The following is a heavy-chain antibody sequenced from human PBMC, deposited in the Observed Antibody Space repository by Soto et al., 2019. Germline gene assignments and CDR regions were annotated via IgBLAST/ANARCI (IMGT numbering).Heavy chain of an antibody. J-gene: IGHJ6*02. CDR3: ARGSTIFGVVIRLIDYYYYGMDV. CDR1: GGTFSSYA. CDR2: NIPIFGTA. V-gene: IGHV1-69*13. D-gene: IGHD3-3*01. Sequence: SVKVSCKASGGTFSSYAISWVRQAPGQGLEWMGGNIPIFGTANYAQKFQGRVTITADESTSTAYMELSSLGSEDTAVYYCARGSTIFGVVIRLIDYYYYGMDVWGQGTTVTVSS.